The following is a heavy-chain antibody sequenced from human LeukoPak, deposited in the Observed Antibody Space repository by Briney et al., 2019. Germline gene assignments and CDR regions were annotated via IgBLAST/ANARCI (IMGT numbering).Heavy chain of an antibody. J-gene: IGHJ6*03. Sequence: GGSLRLSCAASGFTVSSNYMSWVRQAPGKGLEWVANIKQDGSEKYYVDSVKGRFTISRDNSKNTLYLQMNSLTAEDAAVYYCAKEAWTKGYYYYYMDVWGNGTTVTVSS. V-gene: IGHV3-7*01. CDR2: IKQDGSEK. CDR3: AKEAWTKGYYYYYMDV. D-gene: IGHD1-1*01. CDR1: GFTVSSNY.